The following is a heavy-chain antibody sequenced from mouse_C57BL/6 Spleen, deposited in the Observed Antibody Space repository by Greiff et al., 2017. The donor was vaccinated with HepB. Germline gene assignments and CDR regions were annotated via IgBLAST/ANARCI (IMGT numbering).Heavy chain of an antibody. D-gene: IGHD2-3*01. Sequence: QVQLKESGAELVRPGTSVKVSCKASGYAFTNYLIEWVKQRPGQGLEWIGVINPGSGGTNYNEKFKGKATLTADKSSSTAYMQLSSLTSEDSAVYFCARSLRMIPFAYWGQGTLVTVSA. CDR2: INPGSGGT. CDR3: ARSLRMIPFAY. CDR1: GYAFTNYL. J-gene: IGHJ3*01. V-gene: IGHV1-54*01.